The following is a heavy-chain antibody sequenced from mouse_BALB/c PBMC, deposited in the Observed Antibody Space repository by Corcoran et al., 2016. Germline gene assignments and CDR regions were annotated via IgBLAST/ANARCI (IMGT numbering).Heavy chain of an antibody. CDR1: GYTFTNYG. J-gene: IGHJ2*01. V-gene: IGHV9-3-1*01. CDR2: INTYTGEP. Sequence: QIQLVQFGPELKKPGETVKISCKASGYTFTNYGMNWVKQAPGKGLKWMGWINTYTGEPTYADDFKGRFAFSLETSASTAYLQINNLKNEDTATYFCARGTTSFDYWGQGTTLTVSS. D-gene: IGHD2-14*01. CDR3: ARGTTSFDY.